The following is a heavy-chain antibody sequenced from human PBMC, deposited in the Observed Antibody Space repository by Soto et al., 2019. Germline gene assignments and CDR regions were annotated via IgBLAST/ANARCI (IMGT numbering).Heavy chain of an antibody. Sequence: SETLSLTCTVSGGSISSYYWSWIRQPPGKGLEWIGYIYYSGSTNYNPSLKSRVTISVDTSKNQFSLKLSSVTAADTAVYYCASSYSSGWYGSEYFQHWGQGSLVTVYS. CDR3: ASSYSSGWYGSEYFQH. D-gene: IGHD6-19*01. CDR2: IYYSGST. CDR1: GGSISSYY. V-gene: IGHV4-59*01. J-gene: IGHJ1*01.